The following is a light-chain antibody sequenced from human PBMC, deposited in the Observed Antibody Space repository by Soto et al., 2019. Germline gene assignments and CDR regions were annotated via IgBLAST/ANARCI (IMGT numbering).Light chain of an antibody. CDR2: DAS. CDR3: QQYQPT. CDR1: QSISSW. Sequence: DIPMTQSPSTLSASVGDRVTITCRASQSISSWLAWYQQKPGKAPKLLIYDASSLESGVPSRFSGSGSGTEFTLTISSLQPDDFATYYCQQYQPTFGQGTKVEIK. V-gene: IGKV1-5*01. J-gene: IGKJ1*01.